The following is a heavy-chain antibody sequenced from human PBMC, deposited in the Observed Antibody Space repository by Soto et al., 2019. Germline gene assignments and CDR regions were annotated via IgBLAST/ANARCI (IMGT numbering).Heavy chain of an antibody. D-gene: IGHD3-10*01. J-gene: IGHJ6*02. Sequence: GASVKVSCKASGGTFSSYAISWVRQAPGQGLEWMGGIIPIFGTANYAQKFQGRVTTTADESTSTAYMELSSLRSEDTAVYYCAAGITMVRGVISPGRYYYYGMDVWGQGTTVTVSS. CDR2: IIPIFGTA. CDR1: GGTFSSYA. CDR3: AAGITMVRGVISPGRYYYYGMDV. V-gene: IGHV1-69*13.